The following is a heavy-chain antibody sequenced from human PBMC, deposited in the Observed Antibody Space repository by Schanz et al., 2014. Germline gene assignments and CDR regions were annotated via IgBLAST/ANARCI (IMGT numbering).Heavy chain of an antibody. D-gene: IGHD2-8*02. J-gene: IGHJ4*02. V-gene: IGHV3-23*01. CDR3: AKSLESCPGGRCSRGYCGY. CDR2: MNESHSTI. CDR1: GFSFSSYA. Sequence: EVQLLESGGGLVEPGGSLRLSCAASGFSFSSYAMGWVRQARGKGLEWVSAMNESHSTIYYADSVRGRFTISRDNAENTLFRRMNSRRAEDAAVYYCAKSLESCPGGRCSRGYCGYWGQGAVGTVSS.